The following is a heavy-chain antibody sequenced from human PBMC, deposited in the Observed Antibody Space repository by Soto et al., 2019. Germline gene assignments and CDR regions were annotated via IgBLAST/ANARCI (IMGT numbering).Heavy chain of an antibody. CDR1: GGSISSSNW. Sequence: SETLSLTCAVSGGSISSSNWWSWVREPPGKGLEWIGEIYHSGSTNYNPSLKSRVTISVDKSKNQFSLKLSSVTAADTAAYYCARAIMITFGGNNWFDPWGQGTLVTVS. D-gene: IGHD3-16*01. CDR2: IYHSGST. V-gene: IGHV4-4*02. CDR3: ARAIMITFGGNNWFDP. J-gene: IGHJ5*02.